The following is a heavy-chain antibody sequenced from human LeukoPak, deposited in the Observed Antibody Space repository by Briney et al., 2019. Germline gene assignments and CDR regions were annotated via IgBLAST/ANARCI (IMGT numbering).Heavy chain of an antibody. CDR3: AKSLGYCSSTSCYAGGYYMDV. D-gene: IGHD2-2*01. Sequence: GGSLRLSCAASGFTFSSYAMSWVRQAPGKGLEWVSAISGSGGSTYYADSVKGRFTISRDNSKNTLYLQMNSLRAEDTAVYYCAKSLGYCSSTSCYAGGYYMDVWGKGTTVTVSS. V-gene: IGHV3-23*01. CDR2: ISGSGGST. CDR1: GFTFSSYA. J-gene: IGHJ6*03.